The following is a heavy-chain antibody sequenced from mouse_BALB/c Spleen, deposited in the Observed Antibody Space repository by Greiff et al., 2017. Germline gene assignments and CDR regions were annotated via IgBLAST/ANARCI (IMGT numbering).Heavy chain of an antibody. CDR1: GYTFTSYY. CDR3: TRSMVPWYFDV. V-gene: IGHV1S81*02. J-gene: IGHJ1*01. D-gene: IGHD2-1*01. CDR2: INPSNGGT. Sequence: VQLQQSGAELVKPGASVKLSCKASGYTFTSYYMYWVKQRPGQGLEWIGEINPSNGGTNFNEKFKSKATLTVDKSSSTAYMQLSSLTSEDSAVYYCTRSMVPWYFDVWGAGTTVTVSS.